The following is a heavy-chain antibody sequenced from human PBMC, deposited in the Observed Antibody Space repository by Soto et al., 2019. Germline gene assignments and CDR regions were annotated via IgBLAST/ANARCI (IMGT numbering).Heavy chain of an antibody. D-gene: IGHD2-15*01. J-gene: IGHJ3*02. CDR2: IYYSGST. Sequence: QVQLQESGPGLVKPSETLSLTCTVSGGSINTYYWSWIRQPPGKGLEWIGYIYYSGSTNYNPSLNSRVTISVDTSKNQFSLKLSSVTAADTAVYYCARDACSGYTCYAPFDAFDIWGQGTMLTVSS. CDR1: GGSINTYY. V-gene: IGHV4-59*01. CDR3: ARDACSGYTCYAPFDAFDI.